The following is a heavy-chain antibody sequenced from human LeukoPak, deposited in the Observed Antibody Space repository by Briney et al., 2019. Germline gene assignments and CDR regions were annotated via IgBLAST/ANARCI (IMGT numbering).Heavy chain of an antibody. J-gene: IGHJ6*02. V-gene: IGHV1-2*02. CDR3: ARSSSSWYQYYYYGMDV. D-gene: IGHD6-13*01. CDR1: GYTFTGYY. Sequence: ASVKVSCKASGYTFTGYYMHWVRQAPGQGLEWMGWINPNSGGTNYAQKFQGRDTMTRDTSISTAYMELSRLRSDDTAVYYCARSSSSWYQYYYYGMDVWGQGTTVTVSS. CDR2: INPNSGGT.